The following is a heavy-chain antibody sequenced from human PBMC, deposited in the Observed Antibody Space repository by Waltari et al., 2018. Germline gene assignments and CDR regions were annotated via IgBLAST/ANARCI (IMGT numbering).Heavy chain of an antibody. CDR3: ARDRGAAYYYGMDV. J-gene: IGHJ6*02. CDR1: GYTFTSYA. CDR2: INAGNGNT. V-gene: IGHV1-3*01. D-gene: IGHD3-16*01. Sequence: QVQLVQSGAEVKKPGASVKVSCKASGYTFTSYAMHWVRQAPGQRLEWMGWINAGNGNTKYSQKFQGRVTITRDTSASTAYMELSSLRSEDTAVYYCARDRGAAYYYGMDVWGQGTTVTVSS.